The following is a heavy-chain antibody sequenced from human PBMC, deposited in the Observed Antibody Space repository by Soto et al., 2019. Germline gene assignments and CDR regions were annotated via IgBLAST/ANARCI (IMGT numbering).Heavy chain of an antibody. CDR2: IYYSGST. D-gene: IGHD6-19*01. CDR3: ARDNQWLVTPFFDY. V-gene: IGHV4-31*03. Sequence: SETLSLTCTVSGGSISSGGYYWSWIRQHPGKGLEWIGYIYYSGSTYYNQSLKSRVTISVDTSKNQFSLKLSSVTAADTAVYYCARDNQWLVTPFFDYWGQGTLVTVSS. J-gene: IGHJ4*02. CDR1: GGSISSGGYY.